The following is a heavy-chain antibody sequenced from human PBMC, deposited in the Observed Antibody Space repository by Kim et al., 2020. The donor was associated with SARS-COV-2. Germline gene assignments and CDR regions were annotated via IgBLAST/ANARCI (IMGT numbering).Heavy chain of an antibody. CDR1: GYTFTSYY. D-gene: IGHD2-15*01. Sequence: ASVKVSCKASGYTFTSYYMHWVRQAPGQGLEWMGIINPSGGSTSYAQKFQGRVTMTRDTSTSTVYMELSSLRSEDTAVYYCAIQNILGYCSGGSCYSPTAFDYWGQGTLVTVSS. CDR2: INPSGGST. V-gene: IGHV1-46*01. J-gene: IGHJ4*02. CDR3: AIQNILGYCSGGSCYSPTAFDY.